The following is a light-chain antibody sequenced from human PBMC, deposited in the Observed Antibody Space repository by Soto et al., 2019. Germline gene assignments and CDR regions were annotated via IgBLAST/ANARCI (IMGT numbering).Light chain of an antibody. CDR2: KAS. V-gene: IGKV1-5*03. CDR3: QQYTTYPLT. J-gene: IGKJ4*01. Sequence: DIQMTQSPSSQSASVGDRVTITCRASESISSWLAWYQQKPGKAPKLLIFKASSLEGGVPSRFSGSGSGTEFTLTISSLQPDDFATYYCQQYTTYPLTFGGGTKVEIK. CDR1: ESISSW.